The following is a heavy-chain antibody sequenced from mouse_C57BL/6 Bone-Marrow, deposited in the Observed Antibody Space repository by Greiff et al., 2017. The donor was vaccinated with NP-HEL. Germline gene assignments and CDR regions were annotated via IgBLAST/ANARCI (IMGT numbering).Heavy chain of an antibody. J-gene: IGHJ1*03. V-gene: IGHV1-7*01. CDR3: ARAVILLRWRGYFDV. D-gene: IGHD1-1*01. CDR1: GYTFTSYW. Sequence: QVQLQQSGAELAKPGASVKLSCKASGYTFTSYWMHWVKQRPGQGLEWIGYINPSSGYTKYNQKFKDKATLTADKSSSTAYMQLSILTYEDSAVYYCARAVILLRWRGYFDVWGTGTTVTVSS. CDR2: INPSSGYT.